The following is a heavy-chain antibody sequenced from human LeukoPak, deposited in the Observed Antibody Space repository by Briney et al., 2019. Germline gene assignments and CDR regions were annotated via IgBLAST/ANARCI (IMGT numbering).Heavy chain of an antibody. CDR1: GGTFSSYA. J-gene: IGHJ4*02. Sequence: GSSVKVSCKASGGTFSSYAISWVRQAPGQGLEWMGGIIPIFGTANYAQKFQGRVTITADESTSTAYMELSSLRSEDMAVYYCARVRTELSGYGPLGFDYWGQGTLVTVSS. V-gene: IGHV1-69*01. CDR2: IIPIFGTA. CDR3: ARVRTELSGYGPLGFDY. D-gene: IGHD5-12*01.